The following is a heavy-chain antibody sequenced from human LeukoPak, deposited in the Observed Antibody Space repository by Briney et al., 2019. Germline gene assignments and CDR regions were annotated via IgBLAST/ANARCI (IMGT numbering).Heavy chain of an antibody. CDR2: IYHGGST. CDR1: GDSISSGGYF. V-gene: IGHV4-30-2*01. J-gene: IGHJ4*02. Sequence: SQTLSLTCAVSGDSISSGGYFWSWIRQPPGKGLEWIGYIYHGGSTYYNPSLKSRVTISVDRSRNRFSLKLNSVTAADTAVYYCARGVNSGYEYYFDYWGQGTLVTVSS. D-gene: IGHD5-12*01. CDR3: ARGVNSGYEYYFDY.